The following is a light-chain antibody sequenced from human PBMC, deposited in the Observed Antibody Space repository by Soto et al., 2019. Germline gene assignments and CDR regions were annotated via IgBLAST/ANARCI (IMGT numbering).Light chain of an antibody. J-gene: IGKJ1*01. V-gene: IGKV1-17*01. CDR3: LHKNRYPGM. CDR1: QGIRND. Sequence: DIQMTQSPSSLSASVGDRVTITCRASQGIRNDLGWYQQKPGKAPKRLIYAASGLQSGVPSKFSGRGSGKKFTLKISTRQPEDSQTYYCLHKNRYPGMLGKGTRV. CDR2: AAS.